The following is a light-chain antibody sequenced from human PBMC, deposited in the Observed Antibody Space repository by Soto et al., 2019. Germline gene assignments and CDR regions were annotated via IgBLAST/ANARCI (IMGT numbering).Light chain of an antibody. CDR3: QQYNDWPPGEA. J-gene: IGKJ1*01. CDR1: QSVYSN. Sequence: EIIVTQSRSILSVSPLERSTLSCRASQSVYSNLAWYQQKPGQTPRLLIYGASNRATGIPARFSGSGSGTEFTLTISSLQSEDFAVYYCQQYNDWPPGEAFGQGTKVDSK. CDR2: GAS. V-gene: IGKV3-15*01.